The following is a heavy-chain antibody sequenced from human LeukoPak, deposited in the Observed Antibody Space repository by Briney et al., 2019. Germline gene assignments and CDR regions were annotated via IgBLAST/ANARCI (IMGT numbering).Heavy chain of an antibody. CDR3: ATGSPRPFDY. Sequence: GASVKVSRKVSGYTLTQLAMHWVRQAPGKGLEWMGGFDPEDGETIYAQKFQGRVTMTEDTSTDTAYMELSSLGSEDTAVYFRATGSPRPFDYWGQGTLVTVSS. CDR2: FDPEDGET. V-gene: IGHV1-24*01. J-gene: IGHJ4*02. CDR1: GYTLTQLA. D-gene: IGHD1-1*01.